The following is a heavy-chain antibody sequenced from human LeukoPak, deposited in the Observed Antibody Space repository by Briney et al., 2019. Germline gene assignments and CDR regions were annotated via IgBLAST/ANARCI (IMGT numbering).Heavy chain of an antibody. CDR2: INTYNGHT. CDR1: GYTYANYG. CDR3: ARVRSDRNFEYSSSSGYYYYMDV. V-gene: IGHV1-18*01. J-gene: IGHJ6*03. D-gene: IGHD6-6*01. Sequence: ASVKVSCKASGYTYANYGIIWVRQAPGQGLEWLGWINTYNGHTNYVEKLQGRVTMTTDTSTSTAYMELRSLRSDDTAVYYCARVRSDRNFEYSSSSGYYYYMDVWGKGTTVTVSS.